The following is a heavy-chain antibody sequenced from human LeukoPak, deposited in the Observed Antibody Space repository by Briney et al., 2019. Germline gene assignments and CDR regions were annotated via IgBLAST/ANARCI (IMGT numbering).Heavy chain of an antibody. CDR3: ASSEVTGSWYVWSFNFDY. D-gene: IGHD6-13*01. J-gene: IGHJ4*02. CDR1: GGSISSSSYY. Sequence: PSETLSLTCTVSGGSISSSSYYWGWIRQPPGKGLEWIGSIYYSGSTYYNPSLKSRVTISVDTSKNQFSLKLRSVTAADTAVYYCASSEVTGSWYVWSFNFDYWGQGTLVTVSS. V-gene: IGHV4-39*01. CDR2: IYYSGST.